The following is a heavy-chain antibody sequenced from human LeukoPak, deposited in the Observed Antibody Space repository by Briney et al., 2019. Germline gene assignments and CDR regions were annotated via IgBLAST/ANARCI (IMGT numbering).Heavy chain of an antibody. J-gene: IGHJ3*02. CDR1: RYTFTGYY. Sequence: ASVKVSCKASRYTFTGYYMHWVRQAPGQGLEWMGWINPNSGGTNYAQKFQGRVTMTRDTSISTAYMELSRLRSDDTAVYYCAGGLERIWVQKNGAFDIWGQGTMVTVSS. D-gene: IGHD6-19*01. V-gene: IGHV1-2*02. CDR2: INPNSGGT. CDR3: AGGLERIWVQKNGAFDI.